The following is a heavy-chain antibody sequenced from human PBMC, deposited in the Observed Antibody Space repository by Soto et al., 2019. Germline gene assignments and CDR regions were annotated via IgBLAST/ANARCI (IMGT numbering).Heavy chain of an antibody. CDR1: GFTFSSYW. D-gene: IGHD3-10*02. J-gene: IGHJ6*03. Sequence: EVQLVESGGGLVQPGGSLRLSCAASGFTFSSYWMSWVRQAPGKGLEWVANIKQDGSEKYYVDSVKGRFTISRDNAKNSLYLQMNSLRAEDTAVYYCARDEAMFYYYYYMDVWGKGTTVTVSS. CDR3: ARDEAMFYYYYYMDV. CDR2: IKQDGSEK. V-gene: IGHV3-7*01.